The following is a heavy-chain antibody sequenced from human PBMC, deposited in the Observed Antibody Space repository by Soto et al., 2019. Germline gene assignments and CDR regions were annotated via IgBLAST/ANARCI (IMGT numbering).Heavy chain of an antibody. CDR3: TADPHYNRGGLGL. D-gene: IGHD2-15*01. V-gene: IGHV3-15*07. Sequence: EVHLEESGGGLVKPGGSLRVSCAASGFSLSDAWMNWVRQVPGKGPEWVGRSKNKAYGGTTDYAPPAKRGFTISRDDSENTLYLQMNSLKAEDTATYYCTADPHYNRGGLGLWGRGTLVTVSS. J-gene: IGHJ4*02. CDR2: SKNKAYGGTT. CDR1: GFSLSDAW.